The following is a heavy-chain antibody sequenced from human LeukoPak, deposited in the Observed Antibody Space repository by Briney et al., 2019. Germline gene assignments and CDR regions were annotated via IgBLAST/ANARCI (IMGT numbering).Heavy chain of an antibody. Sequence: PGGSLRLSCAASGFTFSSYAMSWVRQAPGKGLEWVSAISGSGGSTYYADSVKGRFTISRDNSKNTLYLQMNSLRAEDTAVYYCARSGAIRGSGWYYFDYWGQGTLVTVSS. V-gene: IGHV3-23*01. J-gene: IGHJ4*02. CDR3: ARSGAIRGSGWYYFDY. CDR2: ISGSGGST. D-gene: IGHD6-19*01. CDR1: GFTFSSYA.